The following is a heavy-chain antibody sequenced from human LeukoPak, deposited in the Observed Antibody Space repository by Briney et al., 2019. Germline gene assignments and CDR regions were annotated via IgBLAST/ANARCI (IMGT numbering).Heavy chain of an antibody. V-gene: IGHV1-24*01. CDR1: GYTLTELS. CDR3: AKGVQWAVPGSCLDS. D-gene: IGHD6-19*01. J-gene: IGHJ4*02. CDR2: FDPEDGET. Sequence: ASVKVSCKVSGYTLTELSMHWVRQAPGKGLEWMGGFDPEDGETIYAQKFQGRVTMTTDTSTSTAYMELRSLRSDDTAVYYCAKGVQWAVPGSCLDSWGLGTLVTVSS.